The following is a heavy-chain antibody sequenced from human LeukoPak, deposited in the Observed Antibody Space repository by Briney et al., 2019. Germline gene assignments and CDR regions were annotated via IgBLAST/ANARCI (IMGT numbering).Heavy chain of an antibody. V-gene: IGHV4-59*01. J-gene: IGHJ4*02. CDR1: GGSISDFY. CDR2: INYSGNT. CDR3: AREGRQDYVYFDY. Sequence: SETLSLTCTVSGGSISDFYWSWIRQPPGKGLEWIGYINYSGNTNYNPSLKSRVTISVDTSKNQFSLRLTSVTAADTAVFYCAREGRQDYVYFDYWGQGSLVTVSS. D-gene: IGHD4-17*01.